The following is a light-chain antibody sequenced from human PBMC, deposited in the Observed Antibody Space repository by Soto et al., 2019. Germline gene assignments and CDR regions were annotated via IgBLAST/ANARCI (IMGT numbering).Light chain of an antibody. CDR2: GAS. Sequence: EIVLTQFPGTLSLSPGERATLSCRASQSVSRNSLAWYQQTPGQAPRLLIYGASNRATGISDRFSGSGSGTDFTLTISRLEPEDFAVYYCQQFDSLYTFGQGTKVDIK. V-gene: IGKV3-20*01. CDR3: QQFDSLYT. CDR1: QSVSRNS. J-gene: IGKJ2*01.